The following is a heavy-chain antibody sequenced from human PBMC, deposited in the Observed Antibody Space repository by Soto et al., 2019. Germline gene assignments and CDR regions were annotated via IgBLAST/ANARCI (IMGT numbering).Heavy chain of an antibody. CDR1: GGSFSGYY. CDR3: ARCLSRGSWSYYT. V-gene: IGHV4-34*01. CDR2: INHSGST. J-gene: IGHJ5*02. Sequence: QVQLQQWGAGRLKPSETLSLTCAVYGGSFSGYYWSWIRQPPGKGLEWIGEINHSGSTNYNPSLNSRVTISADTSKNQVSLKLSSVTAADTAVYYCARCLSRGSWSYYTWGQGTLVTVSS. D-gene: IGHD3-10*01.